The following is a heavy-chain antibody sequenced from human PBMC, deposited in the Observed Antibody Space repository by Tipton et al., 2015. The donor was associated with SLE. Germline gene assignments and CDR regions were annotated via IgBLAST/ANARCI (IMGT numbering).Heavy chain of an antibody. J-gene: IGHJ4*02. CDR3: ARFSELSLDY. CDR2: INHSGST. D-gene: IGHD1-26*01. Sequence: TLSLTCTVSGGSISSYYWSWIRQPPGKGLEWVGEINHSGSTNYNPSLKSRVTISVDTSKNQFSLKLSSVTAADTAVYYCARFSELSLDYWGQGTLVTVSS. V-gene: IGHV4-34*01. CDR1: GGSISSYY.